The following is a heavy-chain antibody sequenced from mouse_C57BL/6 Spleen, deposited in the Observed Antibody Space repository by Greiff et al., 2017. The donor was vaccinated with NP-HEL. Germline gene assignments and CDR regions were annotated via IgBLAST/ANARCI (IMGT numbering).Heavy chain of an antibody. Sequence: EVQVVESGEGLVKPGGSLKLSCAASGFTFSSYAMSWVRQTPEKRLEWVAYISSGGDYIYYADTVKGRFTISRDNARNTLYLQMSSLKSEDTAMYYCTNLDGTKEYYAMDYWGQGTSVTVSS. V-gene: IGHV5-9-1*02. J-gene: IGHJ4*01. CDR3: TNLDGTKEYYAMDY. CDR1: GFTFSSYA. CDR2: ISSGGDYI. D-gene: IGHD2-3*01.